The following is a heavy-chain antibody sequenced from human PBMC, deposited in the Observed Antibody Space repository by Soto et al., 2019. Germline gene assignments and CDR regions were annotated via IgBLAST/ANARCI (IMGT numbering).Heavy chain of an antibody. V-gene: IGHV3-53*04. CDR3: ARDRRNVDTAMVDYYYYYMDV. CDR2: IYSGGST. D-gene: IGHD5-18*01. CDR1: GFTVSSNY. Sequence: GGSLRLSCAASGFTVSSNYMSWVRQAPGKGLEWVSVIYSGGSTYYADSVKGRFTISRHNSKNTLYLQMNSLRAEDTAVYYCARDRRNVDTAMVDYYYYYMDVWGKGTTVTVSS. J-gene: IGHJ6*03.